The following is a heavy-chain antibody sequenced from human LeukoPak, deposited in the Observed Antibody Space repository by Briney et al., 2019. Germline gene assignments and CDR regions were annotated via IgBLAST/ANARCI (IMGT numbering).Heavy chain of an antibody. CDR1: GGSISSYY. CDR3: ARGYYYGSGSYYPYYYYYGMDV. V-gene: IGHV4-59*01. CDR2: IYYSGST. J-gene: IGHJ6*02. Sequence: SETLSLTCTVSGGSISSYYWSWIRQPPGKGLEWIGYIYYSGSTNYNPSLKSRVTISVDTSKNQFSLKLSSVTAADTAVYYCARGYYYGSGSYYPYYYYYGMDVWGQGTTVTVSS. D-gene: IGHD3-10*01.